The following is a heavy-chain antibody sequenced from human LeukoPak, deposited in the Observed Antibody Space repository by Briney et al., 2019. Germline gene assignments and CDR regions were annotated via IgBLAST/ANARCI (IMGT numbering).Heavy chain of an antibody. CDR2: IKQDGSEK. D-gene: IGHD3-10*01. Sequence: GGSLRLSCAASGFTFSSYWMSWVRQAPGKGLEWVANIKQDGSEKYYVDSVKGRFTISRDNAKNSLYLQMNSLRAEDTAVYYCARDQDAFGGGYYGMDVWGQGTTVTVSS. CDR1: GFTFSSYW. J-gene: IGHJ6*02. CDR3: ARDQDAFGGGYYGMDV. V-gene: IGHV3-7*04.